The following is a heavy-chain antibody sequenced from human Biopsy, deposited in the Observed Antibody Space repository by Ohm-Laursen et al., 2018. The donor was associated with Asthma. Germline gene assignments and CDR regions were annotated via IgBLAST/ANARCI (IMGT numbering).Heavy chain of an antibody. Sequence: SVKVSCKASGYNFISFAIHWVRQAPGQGLEWMGGIIPIVGTTAYAQKFQGRVTITADEATSTAYMELSSLRSEDTAVYYCARDQGDFWFFDLWGRGSLVTVSS. J-gene: IGHJ2*01. D-gene: IGHD3-16*01. V-gene: IGHV1-69*13. CDR3: ARDQGDFWFFDL. CDR2: IIPIVGTT. CDR1: GYNFISFA.